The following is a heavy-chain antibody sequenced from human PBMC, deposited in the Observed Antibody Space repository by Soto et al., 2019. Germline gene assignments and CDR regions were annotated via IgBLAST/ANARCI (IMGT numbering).Heavy chain of an antibody. CDR1: GGSISNGGYY. CDR3: ARVTRSGKFDP. J-gene: IGHJ5*02. V-gene: IGHV4-31*03. Sequence: QVQLQESGPGLVKPSQTLSLTCSVSGGSISNGGYYWSWIRQHPGKGLEWIGYIYYSGSTHYNPSLQSRFNISVDTSMNQFSLKLSSVTAADTAVYYCARVTRSGKFDPWGQGTLVTVTS. CDR2: IYYSGST. D-gene: IGHD2-2*01.